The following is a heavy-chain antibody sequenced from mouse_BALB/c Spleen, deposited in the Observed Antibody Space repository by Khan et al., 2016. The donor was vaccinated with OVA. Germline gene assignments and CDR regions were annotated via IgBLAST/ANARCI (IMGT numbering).Heavy chain of an antibody. CDR3: AREGLRGVAMDY. J-gene: IGHJ4*01. V-gene: IGHV1S56*01. CDR1: GYTFTSYD. D-gene: IGHD2-4*01. Sequence: QVQLQQPGPELVKPGALVKISCKASGYTFTSYDRNRARQRPAQGPEWSGRMYPGDGSTEENEKFKGNATLTADKAFSAAYLQLSSLTSENSAVYFWAREGLRGVAMDYWGQGTSVTVSS. CDR2: MYPGDGST.